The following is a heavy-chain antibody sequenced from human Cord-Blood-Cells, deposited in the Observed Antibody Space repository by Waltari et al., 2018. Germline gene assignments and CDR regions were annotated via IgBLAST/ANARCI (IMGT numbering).Heavy chain of an antibody. D-gene: IGHD1-26*01. J-gene: IGHJ4*02. Sequence: QVQLVQSGAEVKTTGASVKVSCKASGNTFTSYYINTVRQATGQGLEWMGWMNPNSGNTGYAQKFQGRVTITRNTSISTAYMELSSLRSEDTAVYYCARGSLGIGSYGYWGQGTLVTVSS. CDR1: GNTFTSYY. V-gene: IGHV1-8*03. CDR3: ARGSLGIGSYGY. CDR2: MNPNSGNT.